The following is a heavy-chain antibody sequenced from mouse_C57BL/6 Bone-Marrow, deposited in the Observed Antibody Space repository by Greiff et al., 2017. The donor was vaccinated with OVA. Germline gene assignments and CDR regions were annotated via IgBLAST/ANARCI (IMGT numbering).Heavy chain of an antibody. D-gene: IGHD1-1*01. CDR3: ARGSYYYGSSYRWYFDV. J-gene: IGHJ1*03. V-gene: IGHV1-55*01. Sequence: QVQLKQPGAELVKPGASVKMSCKASGYTFTSYWITWVKQRPGQGLEWIGDIYPGSGSTNYNEKFKSKATLTVDTSSSTSYMQLSSLTSEDSAVYYCARGSYYYGSSYRWYFDVWGTGTTVTVSS. CDR2: IYPGSGST. CDR1: GYTFTSYW.